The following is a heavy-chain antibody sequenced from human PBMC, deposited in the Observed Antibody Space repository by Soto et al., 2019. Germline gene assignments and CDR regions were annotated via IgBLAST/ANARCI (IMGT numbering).Heavy chain of an antibody. V-gene: IGHV1-69*13. Sequence: ASVKVSCKASGGTFSSYAISWVRQAPGQGLEWMGGIIPIFGTANYAQKFQGRVTITADESTSTAYMELSSLRSEDTAVYYCAREIDSSGWPLVYYFDYWGQGTLVTVSS. CDR2: IIPIFGTA. D-gene: IGHD6-19*01. J-gene: IGHJ4*02. CDR1: GGTFSSYA. CDR3: AREIDSSGWPLVYYFDY.